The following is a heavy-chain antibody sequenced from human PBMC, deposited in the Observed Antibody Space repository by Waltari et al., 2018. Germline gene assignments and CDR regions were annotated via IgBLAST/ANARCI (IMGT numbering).Heavy chain of an antibody. CDR1: GGTFSSYA. J-gene: IGHJ4*02. CDR3: ARSPQWGLLHYPTQYFDY. D-gene: IGHD1-26*01. CDR2: IIPIFGTA. V-gene: IGHV1-69*01. Sequence: QVQLVQSGAEVKKPGSSVKVSCKASGGTFSSYAISWVRQAPGQGLEWKGGIIPIFGTANYAQKFQGGVTMTADESTSTAYMELSSLRSEDTAVYYCARSPQWGLLHYPTQYFDYWGQGTLVTVSS.